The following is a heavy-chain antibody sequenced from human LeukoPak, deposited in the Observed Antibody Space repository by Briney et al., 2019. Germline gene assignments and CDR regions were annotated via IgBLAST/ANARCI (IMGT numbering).Heavy chain of an antibody. D-gene: IGHD6-19*01. CDR3: ARLSRDSSGWYHPGDY. V-gene: IGHV5-10-1*01. Sequence: GESLKISCQGSGYRFTSYWISWVRQMPGKGLEWMGRIDPSGSYTNYSPSFEGHVTISADKSISTAFLQWSSLKASDTAMYYCARLSRDSSGWYHPGDYWGQGTLVTVSS. CDR2: IDPSGSYT. CDR1: GYRFTSYW. J-gene: IGHJ4*02.